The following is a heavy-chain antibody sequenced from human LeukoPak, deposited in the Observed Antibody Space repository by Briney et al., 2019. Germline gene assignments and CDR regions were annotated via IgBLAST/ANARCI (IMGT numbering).Heavy chain of an antibody. CDR3: ARERWHCRVNCYSVYYYALDV. D-gene: IGHD2-15*01. CDR1: GYTFTSYG. CDR2: ISAYNGNT. Sequence: ASVKVSCKASGYTFTSYGISWVRQAPGQGLEWMGWISAYNGNTNYAQKLQGRVTMTTDTSTSTAYMELRSLRSDDTAVYYCARERWHCRVNCYSVYYYALDVRGQGTTVTVSS. V-gene: IGHV1-18*01. J-gene: IGHJ6*02.